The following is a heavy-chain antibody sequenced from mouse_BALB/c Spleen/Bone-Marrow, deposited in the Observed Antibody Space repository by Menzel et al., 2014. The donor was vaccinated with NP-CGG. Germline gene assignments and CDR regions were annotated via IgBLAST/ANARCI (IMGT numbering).Heavy chain of an antibody. CDR3: SDGNFYALDY. Sequence: VQLQQSGAELVRSGASVKLSCTASGFNIKDYYIHWVKQRPEQGLEWIGWIDPENGDTEYAPKFQGKATMTADTSSNTAYLQLSSLTSVDTAVYYCSDGNFYALDYWGQGTSVIVSS. V-gene: IGHV14-4*02. CDR2: IDPENGDT. J-gene: IGHJ4*01. CDR1: GFNIKDYY. D-gene: IGHD2-1*01.